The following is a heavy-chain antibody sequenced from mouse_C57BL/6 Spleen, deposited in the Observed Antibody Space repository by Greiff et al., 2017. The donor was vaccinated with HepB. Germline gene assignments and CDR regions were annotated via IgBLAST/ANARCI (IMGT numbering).Heavy chain of an antibody. CDR3: TRDYYGSRNAMDY. V-gene: IGHV1-15*01. D-gene: IGHD1-1*01. CDR1: GYTFTDYE. J-gene: IGHJ4*01. Sequence: QVQLQQSGAELVRPGASVTLSCQASGYTFTDYEMHWVKQTPVHGLEWIGAIDPETGGTAYNQKFKGKAILTADKSSSTAYMELRSLTSEDSAVYYCTRDYYGSRNAMDYWGQGTSVTVSS. CDR2: IDPETGGT.